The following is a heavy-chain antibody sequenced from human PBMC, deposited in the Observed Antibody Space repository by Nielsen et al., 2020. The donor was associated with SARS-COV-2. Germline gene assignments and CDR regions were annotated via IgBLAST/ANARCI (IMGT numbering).Heavy chain of an antibody. V-gene: IGHV3-7*03. CDR2: IKQDGSEI. CDR3: AKVGGQGDY. Sequence: GESLKISCAASGFTFSTYWMSWVRQAPGKGLEWVANIKQDGSEIYYVGSVKGRFTISRDNAKNSLYLQMNSLRAEDTALYYCAKVGGQGDYWGQGTLVTVSS. CDR1: GFTFSTYW. D-gene: IGHD3-16*01. J-gene: IGHJ4*02.